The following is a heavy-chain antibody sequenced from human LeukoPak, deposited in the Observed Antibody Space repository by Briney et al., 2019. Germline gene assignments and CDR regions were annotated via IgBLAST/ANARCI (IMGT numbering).Heavy chain of an antibody. CDR2: IYWDDDK. V-gene: IGHV2-5*02. CDR1: GSSLRTSGVG. Sequence: SGPTLVNPTRTLTLTCTYSGSSLRTSGVGVGWIRQPPGKALEWLALIYWDDDKRYSPSLKSRLTITKDTSKNQVVLTMTNMDPVDTATYYCAHTSGMLVLFAYWGQGTLVTVSS. J-gene: IGHJ4*02. CDR3: AHTSGMLVLFAY. D-gene: IGHD3-22*01.